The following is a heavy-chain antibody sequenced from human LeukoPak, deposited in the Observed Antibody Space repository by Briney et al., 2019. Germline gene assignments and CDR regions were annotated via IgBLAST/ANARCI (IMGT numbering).Heavy chain of an antibody. CDR2: ISTSGMTI. V-gene: IGHV3-48*03. D-gene: IGHD5-18*01. CDR1: GFTFSGYE. CDR3: ARDGPGYSFDY. J-gene: IGHJ4*02. Sequence: GGSLRLSCAASGFTFSGYEMHWVRQAPGKGLEWVSCISTSGMTIYYADSVKGRFTFSRDNARNSLYLQMSSLSAEDTAVYYCARDGPGYSFDYWGQGTLVTVSS.